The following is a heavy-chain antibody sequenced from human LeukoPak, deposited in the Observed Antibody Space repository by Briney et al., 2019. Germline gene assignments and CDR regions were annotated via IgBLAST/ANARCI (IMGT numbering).Heavy chain of an antibody. CDR1: GGTFSSYA. V-gene: IGHV1-69*05. D-gene: IGHD3-3*01. J-gene: IGHJ4*02. CDR2: IIPIFGTA. CDR3: ARQRFLEWLFFDY. Sequence: GASVKVSCKASGGTFSSYAISWVRQAPGQGLEWMGGIIPIFGTANYAQKFQGRVTITTDESTSTAYMELSSLRSEDTAVYYCARQRFLEWLFFDYWGQGTLVTVSS.